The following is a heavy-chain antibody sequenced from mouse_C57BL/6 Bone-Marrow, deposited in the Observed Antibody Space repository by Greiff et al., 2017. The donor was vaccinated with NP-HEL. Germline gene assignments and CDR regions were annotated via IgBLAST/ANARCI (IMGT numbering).Heavy chain of an antibody. J-gene: IGHJ1*03. D-gene: IGHD2-5*01. V-gene: IGHV5-12*01. CDR3: ARGAGGYSNYWYFDV. Sequence: EVKVVESGGGLVQPGGSLKLSCAASGFTFSDYYMYWVRQTPEKRLEWVAYISNGGGSTYYPDTVKGRFTISRDNAKNTLYLQMSRLKSEDTAMYYCARGAGGYSNYWYFDVWGTGTTVTVSS. CDR2: ISNGGGST. CDR1: GFTFSDYY.